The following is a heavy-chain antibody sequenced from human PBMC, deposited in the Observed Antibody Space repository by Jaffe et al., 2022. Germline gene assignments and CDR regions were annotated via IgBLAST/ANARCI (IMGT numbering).Heavy chain of an antibody. D-gene: IGHD6-13*01. CDR1: GGSISSSSYY. Sequence: QLQLQESGPGLVKPSETLSLTCTVSGGSISSSSYYWGWIRQPPGKGLEWIGSIYYSGSTYYNPSLKSRVTISVDTSKNQFSLKLSSVTAADTAVYYCARLAQARIAGNWFDPWGQGTLVTVSS. V-gene: IGHV4-39*01. CDR2: IYYSGST. CDR3: ARLAQARIAGNWFDP. J-gene: IGHJ5*02.